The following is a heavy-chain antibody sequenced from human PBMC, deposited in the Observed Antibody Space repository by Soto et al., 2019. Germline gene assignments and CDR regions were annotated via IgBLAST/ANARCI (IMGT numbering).Heavy chain of an antibody. Sequence: QVQLVQSGAEVKKPGSSVKVSCKASGGTFSSYAISWVRQAPGQGLEWMGGIIPIFGTANYAQKFQGRVTITADESTSTAYMELSSLRSEDTAVYYCARELYCGGDGYRNWFDPWGQGTLVNVSS. CDR3: ARELYCGGDGYRNWFDP. CDR2: IIPIFGTA. J-gene: IGHJ5*02. V-gene: IGHV1-69*12. CDR1: GGTFSSYA. D-gene: IGHD2-21*02.